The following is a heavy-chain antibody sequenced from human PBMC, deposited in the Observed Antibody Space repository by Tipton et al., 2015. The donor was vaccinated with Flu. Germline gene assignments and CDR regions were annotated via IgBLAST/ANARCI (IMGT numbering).Heavy chain of an antibody. CDR3: ARAPQYGLGSSKAFYGMDV. CDR1: NGSISSYY. V-gene: IGHV4-4*07. D-gene: IGHD3-10*01. Sequence: TLSLTCTVSNGSISSYYWSWIRQSAGKGLEWIGRIYSSGTTNYNPSLKSRVTMSMDTSKNQLSLNVSSVTAADTAVYYCARAPQYGLGSSKAFYGMDVWGQGATGTVSS. CDR2: IYSSGTT. J-gene: IGHJ6*02.